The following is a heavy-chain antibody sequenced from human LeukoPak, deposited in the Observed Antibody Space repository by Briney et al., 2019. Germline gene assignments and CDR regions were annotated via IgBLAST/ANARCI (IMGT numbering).Heavy chain of an antibody. CDR2: ISSSGSTI. V-gene: IGHV3-48*03. J-gene: IGHJ3*02. D-gene: IGHD4-17*01. CDR1: GFTFSSYE. CDR3: ARDPYGDYVERAFDI. Sequence: GRSLRLSCAASGFTFSSYEMNWVRQAPGKGLEWVSYISSSGSTIYYADSVKGRFTISRDNAKNSLYLQMNSLRAEDTAVYYCARDPYGDYVERAFDIWGQGTMVTVSS.